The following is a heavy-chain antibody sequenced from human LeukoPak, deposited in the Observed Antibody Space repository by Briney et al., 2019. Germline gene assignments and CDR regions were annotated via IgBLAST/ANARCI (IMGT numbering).Heavy chain of an antibody. D-gene: IGHD6-19*01. Sequence: PGGSLRLSCAASGFMFSINWMSWVRQAPGKGLEWVSTISGSGGNTFYADSVKGRFTISRDNAKNSLYLQMHSLRADDTALYYCARTNNAYSSGWYLGTTDYWGQGTLVTVSS. V-gene: IGHV3-23*01. CDR1: GFMFSINW. J-gene: IGHJ4*02. CDR3: ARTNNAYSSGWYLGTTDY. CDR2: ISGSGGNT.